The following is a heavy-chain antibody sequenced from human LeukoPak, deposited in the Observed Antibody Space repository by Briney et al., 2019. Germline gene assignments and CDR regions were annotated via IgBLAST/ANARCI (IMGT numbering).Heavy chain of an antibody. CDR3: ASMLGAFDI. Sequence: SETLSLTCAVYGGSFSGYYWSWIRQPPGKGLEWIGEINHSGSTNYNPSLKSRVTISVDTSKNQFSLKLSSVTAADTAVYYCASMLGAFDIWSQGTMVTVSS. V-gene: IGHV4-34*01. CDR1: GGSFSGYY. D-gene: IGHD2-8*01. CDR2: INHSGST. J-gene: IGHJ3*02.